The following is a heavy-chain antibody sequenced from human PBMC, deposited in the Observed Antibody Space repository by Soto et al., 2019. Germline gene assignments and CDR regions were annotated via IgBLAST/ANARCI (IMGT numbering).Heavy chain of an antibody. D-gene: IGHD6-13*01. CDR1: GYTFTGYY. CDR2: INPNSGGT. V-gene: IGHV1-2*04. Sequence: GASVKVSCKASGYTFTGYYMHWVRQAPGQGLEWMGWINPNSGGTNYAQKFQGWVTMTRDTSISTAYMELSRLRSDDTAVYYCARGIAAAGNPFDYWGQGTLVTVSS. J-gene: IGHJ4*02. CDR3: ARGIAAAGNPFDY.